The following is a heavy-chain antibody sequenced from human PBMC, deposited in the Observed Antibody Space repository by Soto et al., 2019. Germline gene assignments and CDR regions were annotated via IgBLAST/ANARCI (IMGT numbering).Heavy chain of an antibody. CDR3: AREAGVHYFDY. Sequence: QVQLQESGPGLVKPSQTLSLTCSVSGASISSGDRYWSWIRQHPGKGLEWIGYIYYSGPTYYNPSLKSRVSISVDTAQNQFSLKLRSVTAADTAVYYCAREAGVHYFDYWGQGTLVTVSS. D-gene: IGHD6-19*01. V-gene: IGHV4-31*03. CDR1: GASISSGDRY. CDR2: IYYSGPT. J-gene: IGHJ4*02.